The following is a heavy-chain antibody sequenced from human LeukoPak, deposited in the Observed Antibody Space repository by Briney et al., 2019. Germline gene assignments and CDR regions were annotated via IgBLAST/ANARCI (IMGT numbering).Heavy chain of an antibody. CDR3: NYLYYDSSGYYPPDDY. V-gene: IGHV3-66*01. J-gene: IGHJ4*02. CDR2: IYSGGST. Sequence: GGSLRLSCAASGFTVSSNYMSWVRQAPGKGLEWVSVIYSGGSTYYADSVKGRFTISRDNSKNTLYLQMNSLRAEDTAVYYCNYLYYDSSGYYPPDDYWGQGTLVTVSS. D-gene: IGHD3-22*01. CDR1: GFTVSSNY.